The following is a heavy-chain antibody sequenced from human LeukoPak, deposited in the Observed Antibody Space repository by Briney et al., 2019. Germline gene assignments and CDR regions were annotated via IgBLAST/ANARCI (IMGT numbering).Heavy chain of an antibody. Sequence: SGGSLRLSCAASGFTFSRYAVHWVRQAPGKGLEYVSGISINGGTTYYANSVKGRFTISRDNSKNTVDLQMGSLRDEDMGVYYCARREEEGSNDYWGQGTLVTVSS. CDR1: GFTFSRYA. J-gene: IGHJ4*02. D-gene: IGHD1-26*01. V-gene: IGHV3-64*01. CDR3: ARREEEGSNDY. CDR2: ISINGGTT.